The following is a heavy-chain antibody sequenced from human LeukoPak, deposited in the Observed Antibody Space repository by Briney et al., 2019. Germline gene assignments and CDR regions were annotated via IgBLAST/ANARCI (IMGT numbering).Heavy chain of an antibody. V-gene: IGHV3-48*03. CDR3: AKDRGTRVGYGDYQNAFDI. J-gene: IGHJ3*02. CDR1: GFTFSSYE. D-gene: IGHD4-17*01. CDR2: ISSSGITK. Sequence: GGSLRLSCAASGFTFSSYEMNWVRQAPGKGLEWVSYISSSGITKYYADSGKGRFTISRDNAKNSLYLQMNSLRAGDTAVYYCAKDRGTRVGYGDYQNAFDIWGQGTMVTVSS.